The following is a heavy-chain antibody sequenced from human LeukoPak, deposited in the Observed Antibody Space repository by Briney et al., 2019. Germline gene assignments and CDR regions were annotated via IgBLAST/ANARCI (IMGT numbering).Heavy chain of an antibody. J-gene: IGHJ4*02. D-gene: IGHD2-15*01. CDR2: INHSGST. V-gene: IGHV4-34*01. Sequence: PSETLSLTCAVCGGSFSGYYWSWIRQPPGKGLEWIGEINHSGSTNYNPSLKSRVTISVDTSKNQFSLKLSSVTAADTAVYYCARRVVVAATPCYFDYWGQGTLVTVSS. CDR1: GGSFSGYY. CDR3: ARRVVVAATPCYFDY.